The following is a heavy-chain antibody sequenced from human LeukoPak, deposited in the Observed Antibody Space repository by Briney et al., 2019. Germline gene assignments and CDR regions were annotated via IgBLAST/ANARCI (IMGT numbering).Heavy chain of an antibody. CDR3: ASFDRLHYYYSYMDI. Sequence: PGGSLRLSCAASGFTFSSYEMNWVRQAPGKGLEWVSYISGSGTTVYYADSVKGRFTISRDNAKNSLYLQMNSLRAEDTAVYYCASFDRLHYYYSYMDIWGKGTTVTISS. J-gene: IGHJ6*03. CDR2: ISGSGTTV. CDR1: GFTFSSYE. V-gene: IGHV3-48*03. D-gene: IGHD3-9*01.